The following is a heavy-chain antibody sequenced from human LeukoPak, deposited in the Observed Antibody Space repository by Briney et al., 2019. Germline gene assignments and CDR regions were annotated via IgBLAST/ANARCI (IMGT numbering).Heavy chain of an antibody. CDR2: TGHDGSNK. CDR1: GLSVRGEG. CDR3: AKDPLAYCGADCYSHFDY. Sequence: PGRSLRLSWGSCGLSVRGEGWQWTRQAARRGLGRVGATGHDGSNKYYADSVKGRFTVSRDHSKNTLYLQMNSLRAEDTAVYYCAKDPLAYCGADCYSHFDYWGQGTLVTVSS. D-gene: IGHD2-21*02. J-gene: IGHJ4*02. V-gene: IGHV3-33*06.